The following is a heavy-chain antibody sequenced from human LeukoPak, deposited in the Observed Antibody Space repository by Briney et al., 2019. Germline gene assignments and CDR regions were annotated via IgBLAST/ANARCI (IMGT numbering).Heavy chain of an antibody. Sequence: GGSLRLSCAASGFTFSSYWMSWVRQAPGKGLEWVANIKQDGSEKYYVDSVKGRFTISRDNAKNSLYLQMNSLRAEDTAVYYCARDNAKLLWFGELFHLYYDYWGQGTLVTVSS. CDR1: GFTFSSYW. J-gene: IGHJ4*02. D-gene: IGHD3-10*01. CDR3: ARDNAKLLWFGELFHLYYDY. CDR2: IKQDGSEK. V-gene: IGHV3-7*01.